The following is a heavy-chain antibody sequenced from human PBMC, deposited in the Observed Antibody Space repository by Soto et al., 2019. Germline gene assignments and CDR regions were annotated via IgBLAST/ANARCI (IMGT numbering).Heavy chain of an antibody. D-gene: IGHD3-10*01. Sequence: EVQLVESGGGLVQPGRSLRLSCAASGFTYDDYAMHWVRQGTGKGLEWVSGISWNSGSIGYADSVKGRFTISRDNAKNALYLQRNIPIAEDTALYYCVKDLRAGSKSDGRLPVGPRAGIRGVFDSWGQGALVTVSS. J-gene: IGHJ4*02. CDR2: ISWNSGSI. CDR3: VKDLRAGSKSDGRLPVGPRAGIRGVFDS. CDR1: GFTYDDYA. V-gene: IGHV3-9*01.